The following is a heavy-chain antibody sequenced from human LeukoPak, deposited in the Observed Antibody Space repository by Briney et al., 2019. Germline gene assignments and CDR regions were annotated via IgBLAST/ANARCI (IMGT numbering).Heavy chain of an antibody. J-gene: IGHJ5*02. Sequence: GGSLRLSCAASGFTVSNNFVTWVRQAPGKGLEWVSIIYSGGGADYTDSVKGRFTISRDNSKNTVYLQMNSLRAEDAAVYHCARKSLGIAAAGTFFGSWGQGTLVSVSS. CDR2: IYSGGGA. D-gene: IGHD6-13*01. V-gene: IGHV3-53*01. CDR1: GFTVSNNF. CDR3: ARKSLGIAAAGTFFGS.